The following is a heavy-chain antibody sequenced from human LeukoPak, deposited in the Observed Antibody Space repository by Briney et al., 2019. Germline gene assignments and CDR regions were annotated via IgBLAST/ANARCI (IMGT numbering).Heavy chain of an antibody. Sequence: GISGSGGITYYADSGKGRFTISRDNSKNTLYLQVNSLRAEDTAVYFCAKAPFGITMVRGVIGWGQGTLVTVSS. V-gene: IGHV3-23*01. CDR3: AKAPFGITMVRGVIG. CDR2: ISGSGGIT. J-gene: IGHJ4*02. D-gene: IGHD3-10*01.